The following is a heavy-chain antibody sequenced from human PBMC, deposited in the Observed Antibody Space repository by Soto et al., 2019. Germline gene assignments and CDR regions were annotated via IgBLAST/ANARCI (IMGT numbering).Heavy chain of an antibody. J-gene: IGHJ4*01. V-gene: IGHV3-15*01. CDR2: IKSKTDGGTT. Sequence: PGGSLIPSFAAPGFACQNARMSRGPQAPGKGREWVGRIKSKTDGGTTDYAAPGKGRFTISRDDSKNTLYLQMKSPKTEYSAGYYCTTDQGQRLHGYWG. CDR3: TTDQGQRLHGY. D-gene: IGHD6-25*01. CDR1: GFACQNAR.